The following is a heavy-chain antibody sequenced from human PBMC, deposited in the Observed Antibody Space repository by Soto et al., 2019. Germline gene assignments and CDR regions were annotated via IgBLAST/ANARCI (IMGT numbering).Heavy chain of an antibody. D-gene: IGHD3-16*01. CDR3: AKWRGGITFGHLDY. CDR1: GFTFSSYA. CDR2: ISGSGGST. Sequence: GGSLRLSCAASGFTFSSYAMSWVRQAPGKGLEWVSAISGSGGSTYYADSVKGRFTISRDNSKNTLYLQMNSLRAEDTAVYYCAKWRGGITFGHLDYWGQGTLVTVSS. J-gene: IGHJ4*02. V-gene: IGHV3-23*01.